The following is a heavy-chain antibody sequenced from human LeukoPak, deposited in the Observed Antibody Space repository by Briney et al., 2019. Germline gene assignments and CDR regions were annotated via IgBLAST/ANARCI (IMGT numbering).Heavy chain of an antibody. CDR1: GGSISSSSYY. D-gene: IGHD3-22*01. Sequence: SETLSLTCTVSGGSISSSSYYWGWIRQPPGKGLEWIGSIYYSGSTYYNPSLKSRVTISVDTSKNQFSLKLSSVTAADTAVYYCARDRYYYDSSGYTQLDYWGQGTLVTVSS. CDR3: ARDRYYYDSSGYTQLDY. J-gene: IGHJ4*02. CDR2: IYYSGST. V-gene: IGHV4-39*07.